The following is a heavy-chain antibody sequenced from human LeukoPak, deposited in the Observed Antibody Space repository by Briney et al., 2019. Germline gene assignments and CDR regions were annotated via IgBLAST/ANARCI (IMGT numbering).Heavy chain of an antibody. D-gene: IGHD3-10*02. Sequence: SETLSLTCTVSGGSISSYYWSWIRQPAGKGLEWIGRIYTSGSTNYNPSLKSRVTMSVDTSKNQFSLKLSSVTAADTAVYYCARDRGMFGELFFDWFDPWGQGTLVTVSS. CDR3: ARDRGMFGELFFDWFDP. CDR1: GGSISSYY. J-gene: IGHJ5*02. V-gene: IGHV4-4*07. CDR2: IYTSGST.